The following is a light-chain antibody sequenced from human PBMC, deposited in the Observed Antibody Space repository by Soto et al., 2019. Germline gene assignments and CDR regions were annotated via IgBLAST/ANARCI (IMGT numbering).Light chain of an antibody. CDR2: LNSDGSH. CDR1: SGHISYA. J-gene: IGLJ3*02. V-gene: IGLV4-69*01. CDR3: QTWGTGILV. Sequence: QPVLTQSPSASASLGASVKLTCALSSGHISYAIAWHQQQPEKGPRALMKLNSDGSHTRGDGIPDRFSGSSSGAERYLTISSLQSEDAADYYCQTWGTGILVFGGGTKLTVL.